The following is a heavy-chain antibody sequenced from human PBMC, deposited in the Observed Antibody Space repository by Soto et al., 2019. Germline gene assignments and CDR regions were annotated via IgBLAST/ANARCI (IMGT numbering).Heavy chain of an antibody. V-gene: IGHV1-2*02. Sequence: ASVKVSCKASGYSFTGYYIHWVRQARGHGLEWMGWINPHSDGTNYAQKFQGRVTMTRDTSISTAYMELKSLRSDDTAVYYCARESGYYDILTGTIDDWGQGTLVTVSS. J-gene: IGHJ4*02. CDR2: INPHSDGT. CDR1: GYSFTGYY. D-gene: IGHD3-9*01. CDR3: ARESGYYDILTGTIDD.